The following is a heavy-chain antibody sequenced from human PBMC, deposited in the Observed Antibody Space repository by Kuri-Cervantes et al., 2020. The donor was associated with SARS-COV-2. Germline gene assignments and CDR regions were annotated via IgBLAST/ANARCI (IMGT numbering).Heavy chain of an antibody. CDR2: ISSSSSYT. Sequence: GESLKISCAASGFTFSDYYMSWIRQAPGKGLEWVSYISSSSSYTNYADSVKGRFTISRDNAKNSLYLQMNSLRAEDTAVYYCARDPRGEALGWGQGTLVTVSS. D-gene: IGHD3-10*01. CDR3: ARDPRGEALG. V-gene: IGHV3-11*06. J-gene: IGHJ4*02. CDR1: GFTFSDYY.